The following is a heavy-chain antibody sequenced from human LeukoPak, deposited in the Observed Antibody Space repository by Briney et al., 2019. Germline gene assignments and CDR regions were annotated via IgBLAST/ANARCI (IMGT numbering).Heavy chain of an antibody. CDR2: INPNSGGT. V-gene: IGHV1-2*02. D-gene: IGHD3-22*01. CDR3: ASGLNYYDSSGYYYGY. Sequence: ASVKVSCKASGYTFTGYYMRWVRQAPGQGLEWMGWINPNSGGTNYAQKFQGRVTMTRDTSISTAYMELSRLRSDDTAVYYCASGLNYYDSSGYYYGYWGQGTLVTVSS. CDR1: GYTFTGYY. J-gene: IGHJ4*02.